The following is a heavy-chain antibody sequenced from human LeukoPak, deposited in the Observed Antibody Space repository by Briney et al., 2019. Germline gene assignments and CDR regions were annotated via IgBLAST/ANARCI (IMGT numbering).Heavy chain of an antibody. CDR1: GFTFSNAW. D-gene: IGHD2-2*01. V-gene: IGHV3-15*01. Sequence: GGSLRLSCAASGFTFSNAWMSWVRQAPGKGLEWVGRIKSKTDGGTTDYAARVKGRFTISRDDSKNTLYLQMNSLKTEDTAVYYCTTGGYCSSTSCYYYYGMDAWGQGTTVTVSS. CDR3: TTGGYCSSTSCYYYYGMDA. CDR2: IKSKTDGGTT. J-gene: IGHJ6*02.